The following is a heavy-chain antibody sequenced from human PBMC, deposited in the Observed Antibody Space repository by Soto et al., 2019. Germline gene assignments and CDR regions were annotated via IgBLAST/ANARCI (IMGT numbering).Heavy chain of an antibody. D-gene: IGHD2-15*01. CDR1: GYTFTSYY. J-gene: IGHJ6*02. Sequence: QVQLVQSGAEVKKPGASVKVSCKASGYTFTSYYMHWVRQAPGQGLEWMGIINPSGGSTSYAQKFQGRVTMTRDTSTSTVYMELSSLRSEDTAVYYCARRLGYCSGGSCYYYYHGMDVWGQGTTVTVSS. CDR2: INPSGGST. V-gene: IGHV1-46*01. CDR3: ARRLGYCSGGSCYYYYHGMDV.